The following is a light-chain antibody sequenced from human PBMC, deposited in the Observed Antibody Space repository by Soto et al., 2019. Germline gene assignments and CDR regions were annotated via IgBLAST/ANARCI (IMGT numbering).Light chain of an antibody. CDR1: QSVSSY. Sequence: EIVLTQSPGTLSLSPGERATLSCRASQSVSSYLAWYQQKPGQAPRLLIYGASRRATGIPDRFSGSGSGTDFTLTISRLEPEDFAVYFCHQYATSPYTFGQGTRLKIK. CDR2: GAS. J-gene: IGKJ5*01. V-gene: IGKV3-20*01. CDR3: HQYATSPYT.